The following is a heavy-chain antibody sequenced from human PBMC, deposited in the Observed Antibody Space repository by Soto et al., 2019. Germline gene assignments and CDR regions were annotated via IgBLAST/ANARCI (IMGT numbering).Heavy chain of an antibody. D-gene: IGHD2-15*01. Sequence: GASVKVSCKVSGYTLTELSMHWVRQAPGKGLEWMGGFDPEDGETIYAQKFQGRVTMTGDTSTDTAYMELSSLRSEDTAVYYFATDRYCSGGSCSMFYYYGMDVWGQGTTVTVSS. J-gene: IGHJ6*02. CDR3: ATDRYCSGGSCSMFYYYGMDV. CDR1: GYTLTELS. V-gene: IGHV1-24*01. CDR2: FDPEDGET.